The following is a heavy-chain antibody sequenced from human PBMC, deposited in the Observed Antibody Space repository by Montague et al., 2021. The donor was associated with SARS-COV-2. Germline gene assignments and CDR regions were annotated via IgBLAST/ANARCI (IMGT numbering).Heavy chain of an antibody. D-gene: IGHD2-2*01. J-gene: IGHJ6*02. Sequence: SETLSLTCTVSGGSISGYYWNWIRQPPGKGLEWIGYIYSSGSTXXXPSXXXRVTMSVDTSKNQLSLNLSSVTAADTAVYYCARDSLVASYYYYGLDVWGQGTKVTVAS. CDR2: IYSSGST. CDR3: ARDSLVASYYYYGLDV. V-gene: IGHV4-59*13. CDR1: GGSISGYY.